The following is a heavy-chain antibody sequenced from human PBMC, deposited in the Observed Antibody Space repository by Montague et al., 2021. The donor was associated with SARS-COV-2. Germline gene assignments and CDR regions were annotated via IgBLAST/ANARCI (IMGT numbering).Heavy chain of an antibody. D-gene: IGHD4-23*01. J-gene: IGHJ4*01. V-gene: IGHV4-59*01. CDR3: ARAQNTCFIANSVNCFEV. CDR2: VYYTGST. CDR1: GGSISSYY. Sequence: SETLSLTCEVSGGSISSYYWSWIRQSPGKGLEWIGYVYYTGSTKYNPSLKTRVTLSLDTPKNQFSLKLSSVTAADTAVYYCARAQNTCFIANSVNCFEVWGLGALVTVSS.